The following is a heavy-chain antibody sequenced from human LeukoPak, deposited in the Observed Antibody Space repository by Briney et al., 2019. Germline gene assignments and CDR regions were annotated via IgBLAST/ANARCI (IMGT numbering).Heavy chain of an antibody. CDR1: GYTFTSYG. Sequence: ASVKVSCKASGYTFTSYGISWVRQAPGQGLEWMGWISAYNGNTNYAQKLQGRVTMTTDTSTSTAYTELRSLRSDDTAVYYCARDSGEGDYYDSSGSFDYWGQGTLVTVSS. CDR2: ISAYNGNT. V-gene: IGHV1-18*01. CDR3: ARDSGEGDYYDSSGSFDY. D-gene: IGHD3-22*01. J-gene: IGHJ4*02.